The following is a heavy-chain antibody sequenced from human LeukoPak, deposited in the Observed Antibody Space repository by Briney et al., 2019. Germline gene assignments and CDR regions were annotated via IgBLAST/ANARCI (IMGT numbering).Heavy chain of an antibody. V-gene: IGHV3-23*01. CDR1: GFILRKHA. CDR2: ISDNGGST. J-gene: IGHJ4*02. Sequence: GGSLRLSCAASGFILRKHAMNWVRQAPGKGPEWVSGISDNGGSTYYADSVKGRFTISRDTSKNTLHLQMNSLRAEDTAVYYCANLGYCSGGSCYVFEYWGQGTLVTVSS. CDR3: ANLGYCSGGSCYVFEY. D-gene: IGHD2-15*01.